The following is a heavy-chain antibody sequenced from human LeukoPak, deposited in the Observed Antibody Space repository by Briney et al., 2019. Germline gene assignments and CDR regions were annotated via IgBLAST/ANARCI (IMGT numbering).Heavy chain of an antibody. Sequence: SETLSLTCTVSGGSISSGDYYWSWIRQPPGKGLEWIGYIYYSGSTNYNPSLKSRVTISVDTSKNQFSLKLSSVTAADAAVYYCARHRRDGWRELLWGVDYWGQGTLVTVSS. CDR2: IYYSGST. CDR3: ARHRRDGWRELLWGVDY. CDR1: GGSISSGDYY. V-gene: IGHV4-61*08. J-gene: IGHJ4*02. D-gene: IGHD1-26*01.